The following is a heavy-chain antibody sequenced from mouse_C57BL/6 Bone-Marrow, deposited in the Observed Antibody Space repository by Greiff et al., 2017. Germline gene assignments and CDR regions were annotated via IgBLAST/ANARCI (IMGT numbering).Heavy chain of an antibody. CDR2: IDPSDSYT. J-gene: IGHJ1*03. D-gene: IGHD2-4*01. Sequence: QVQLQQPGAELVMPGASVKLSCKASGYTFTSSWMHWVKQRPGQGLEWIGEIDPSDSYTNYNQKFKGKSTLTVDKSSSTAYLQLSSLTSEDSAVYYCARRIYDYFSYWYFDVWGTGTTVTVSS. CDR3: ARRIYDYFSYWYFDV. V-gene: IGHV1-69*01. CDR1: GYTFTSSW.